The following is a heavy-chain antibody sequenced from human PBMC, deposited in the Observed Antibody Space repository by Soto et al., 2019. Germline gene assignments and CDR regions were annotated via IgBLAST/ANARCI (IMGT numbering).Heavy chain of an antibody. D-gene: IGHD2-15*01. V-gene: IGHV3-30*04. CDR2: ISYDGSNK. Sequence: GGSLRLSCAASGFTFSSYAMHWVRQAPGKGLEWVAVISYDGSNKYYADSVKGRFTISRDNSKNTLYLQMNSLRAEDTAVYYCARGYCSGGSCYGGAFDYWGQGTLVTVSS. CDR1: GFTFSSYA. CDR3: ARGYCSGGSCYGGAFDY. J-gene: IGHJ4*02.